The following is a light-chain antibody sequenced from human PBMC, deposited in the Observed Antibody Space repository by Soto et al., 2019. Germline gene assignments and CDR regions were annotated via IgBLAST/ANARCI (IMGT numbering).Light chain of an antibody. CDR3: QHYHSPPFT. CDR2: AAS. V-gene: IGKV1-27*01. J-gene: IGKJ3*01. CDR1: QGISNY. Sequence: DIQMTQSPSSLSAFEGDSVTFTCRASQGISNYLAWYHQKPGKVPKLLVYAASTLHSQVPSRISGSGSGTEFTLTIRSLQPEDVGTYYCQHYHSPPFTFGPGTKLEIK.